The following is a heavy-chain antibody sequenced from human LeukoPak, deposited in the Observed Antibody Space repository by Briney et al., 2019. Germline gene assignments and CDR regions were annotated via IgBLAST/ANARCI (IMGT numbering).Heavy chain of an antibody. J-gene: IGHJ4*02. D-gene: IGHD6-13*01. CDR1: GFTFSSYG. Sequence: GGSLRLSCAASGFTFSSYGMHWVRQAPGKGLEWVAVIWYDGSNKYYADSVKGRFTISRDNSKNTLYLQMKSLRAEDTAVYYCARDHSSSWSNLDYWGQGTLVTVSS. CDR3: ARDHSSSWSNLDY. V-gene: IGHV3-33*01. CDR2: IWYDGSNK.